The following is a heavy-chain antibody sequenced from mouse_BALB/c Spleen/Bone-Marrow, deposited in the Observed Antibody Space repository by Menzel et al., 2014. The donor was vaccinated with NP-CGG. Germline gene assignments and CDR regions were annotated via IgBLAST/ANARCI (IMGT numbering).Heavy chain of an antibody. CDR2: KWAGGTT. J-gene: IGHJ2*01. D-gene: IGHD4-1*01. CDR1: GFSLTSYG. Sequence: AKVVESGPGLVAPSQSLSITCTVSGFSLTSYGVHWVRQPPGKGLEWLGVKWAGGTTSYNSALMSRLSISRDNSKSQVFLKMNSLQTDDTAIYYCARTGTKDYFDYWGQGTTLTVSS. V-gene: IGHV2-9*02. CDR3: ARTGTKDYFDY.